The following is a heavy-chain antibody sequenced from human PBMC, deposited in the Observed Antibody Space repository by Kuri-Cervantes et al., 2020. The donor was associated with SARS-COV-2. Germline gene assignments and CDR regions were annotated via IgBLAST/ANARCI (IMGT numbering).Heavy chain of an antibody. CDR3: ARGPWSGSWIQLWFFDY. Sequence: VKVSCKASGYTFTGYYMHWVRQAPGQGLEWMGWINPNSGNTGYAQKFQGRVTMTRNTSISTAYMELSSLRSEDTAVYYCARGPWSGSWIQLWFFDYWGQGTLVTVSS. D-gene: IGHD5-18*01. CDR2: INPNSGNT. V-gene: IGHV1-8*02. CDR1: GYTFTGYY. J-gene: IGHJ4*02.